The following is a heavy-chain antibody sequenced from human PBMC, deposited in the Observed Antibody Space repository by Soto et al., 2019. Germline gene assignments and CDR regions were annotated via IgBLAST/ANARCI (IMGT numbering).Heavy chain of an antibody. CDR3: AKDITRAVTYSDY. V-gene: IGHV3-30*18. Sequence: QVQLVESGGGVVQPGRSLRLSCAASGFTFSSYGMHWVRQAPGKGLEWVAVISYDGSNKYYADSVKGRFTISRDNSKNTLYLQINSLRAEDTAVYYCAKDITRAVTYSDYWGQGTLVTVSS. CDR1: GFTFSSYG. D-gene: IGHD4-4*01. CDR2: ISYDGSNK. J-gene: IGHJ4*02.